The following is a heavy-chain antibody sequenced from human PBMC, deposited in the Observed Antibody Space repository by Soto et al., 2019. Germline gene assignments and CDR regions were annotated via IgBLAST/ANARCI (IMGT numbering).Heavy chain of an antibody. CDR1: GFTFDDYA. Sequence: GGPLRLSCAASGFTFDDYAMHWVRQAPGKGLEWVSGISWNSGSIGYADSVKGRFTISRDNAKNSLYLQMNSLRAEDTALYYCAKDTAYYDILTGYPVGYFDYWGQGTLVTVSS. J-gene: IGHJ4*02. CDR3: AKDTAYYDILTGYPVGYFDY. V-gene: IGHV3-9*01. CDR2: ISWNSGSI. D-gene: IGHD3-9*01.